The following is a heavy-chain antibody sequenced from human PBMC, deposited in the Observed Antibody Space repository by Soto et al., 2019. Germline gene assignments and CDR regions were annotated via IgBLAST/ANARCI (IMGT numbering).Heavy chain of an antibody. CDR1: GFTFSNYA. V-gene: IGHV3-23*01. D-gene: IGHD6-25*01. CDR2: ISGSGGTT. Sequence: EVQLLESGGGLVQPGRSLRLSCAASGFTFSNYAMSWVRQAPGQGLDWVSAISGSGGTTYYADSVKGRFTISRDNSKNTLFLQMNSLRAEDATVYYSAKFFVETGSNSGWPWSFHYRGQGTLVTVSS. CDR3: AKFFVETGSNSGWPWSFHY. J-gene: IGHJ4*02.